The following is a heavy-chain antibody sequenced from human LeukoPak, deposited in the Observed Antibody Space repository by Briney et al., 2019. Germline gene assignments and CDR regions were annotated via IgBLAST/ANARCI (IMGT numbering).Heavy chain of an antibody. D-gene: IGHD3-10*01. CDR2: ISAYNGNT. J-gene: IGHJ4*02. CDR1: GYTFTSYG. CDR3: ARPRHYGSGSYYNGGYDLDY. V-gene: IGHV1-18*01. Sequence: GASVKVSCKASGYTFTSYGISWVRQAPGQGLEWMGWISAYNGNTNYAQKLQGRVTMTTDTSTSTAYMELRSLRSDDTAVYFCARPRHYGSGSYYNGGYDLDYWGQGTLVTVSS.